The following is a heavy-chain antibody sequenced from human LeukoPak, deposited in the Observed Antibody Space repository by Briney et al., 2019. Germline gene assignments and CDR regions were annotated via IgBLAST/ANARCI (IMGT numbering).Heavy chain of an antibody. CDR2: IKHSGST. V-gene: IGHV4-34*01. J-gene: IGHJ4*02. Sequence: SETLSLTCAVYGGSFSGYYWSWIRQPPGKGLEWIGEIKHSGSTNYNPSLKSRVTISVDTSKNQFSLKLSSVTAADTAVYYCASGLPFPGYWGQGTLVTVSS. D-gene: IGHD2-21*02. CDR3: ASGLPFPGY. CDR1: GGSFSGYY.